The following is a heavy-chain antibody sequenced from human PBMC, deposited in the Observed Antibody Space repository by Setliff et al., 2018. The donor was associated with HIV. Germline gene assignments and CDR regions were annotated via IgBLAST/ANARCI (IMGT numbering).Heavy chain of an antibody. Sequence: ASVKVSCKASGCTFTSYAMHWVRQAPGQRLEWMGWINAGNGNTKYSQKFQGRVTITRDTSASTAYMELSSLRSEDTAVYYCARPAGMLLYPFDAFDIWGQGTMVTVSS. J-gene: IGHJ3*02. V-gene: IGHV1-3*01. CDR2: INAGNGNT. CDR3: ARPAGMLLYPFDAFDI. CDR1: GCTFTSYA. D-gene: IGHD2-2*02.